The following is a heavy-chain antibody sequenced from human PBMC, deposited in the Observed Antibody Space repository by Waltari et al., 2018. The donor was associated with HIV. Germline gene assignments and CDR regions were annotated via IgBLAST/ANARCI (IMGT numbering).Heavy chain of an antibody. CDR1: GYTFNTYA. D-gene: IGHD6-19*01. CDR3: ARGPSPRGTSRWFYFDY. J-gene: IGHJ4*02. Sequence: QGQLVQSGSELKNPGASVKVSCKASGYTFNTYAMNWIRQAPGKGLEWMGWINTNTGKTTYAQGFTGRFVFSLDTSVSTTYLQISSLKAEDTAVYYCARGPSPRGTSRWFYFDYWGQGTLVTVSS. V-gene: IGHV7-4-1*02. CDR2: INTNTGKT.